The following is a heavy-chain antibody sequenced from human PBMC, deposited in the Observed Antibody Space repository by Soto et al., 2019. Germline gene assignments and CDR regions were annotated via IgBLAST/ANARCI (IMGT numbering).Heavy chain of an antibody. Sequence: QVQLQESGPGLVKPSQTLSLTCTVSGGSISSGGYYWSWIRQHPGKGLEWIGYIYYSGSTYYNPSLKSRFTISVDTSKNQFSLKLSSVTAADTAVYYCARVAVVLPAAMLGAQNRDNYWYFDLWGRGTLVTVSS. CDR2: IYYSGST. V-gene: IGHV4-31*03. D-gene: IGHD2-2*01. CDR1: GGSISSGGYY. J-gene: IGHJ2*01. CDR3: ARVAVVLPAAMLGAQNRDNYWYFDL.